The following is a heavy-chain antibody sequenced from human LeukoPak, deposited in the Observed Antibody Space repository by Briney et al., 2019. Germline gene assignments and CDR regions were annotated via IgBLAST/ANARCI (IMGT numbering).Heavy chain of an antibody. J-gene: IGHJ3*02. CDR1: GYTLTELS. D-gene: IGHD3-10*01. V-gene: IGHV1-24*01. Sequence: ASVKVSCKVSGYTLTELSMHWVRQAPGKGLEWMGGFDPEDGETIYAQKFQGRVTMTEDTSTDTAYMELSSLRSEDTAVYYCATEATARGAFDIWGHGTMVTVSS. CDR2: FDPEDGET. CDR3: ATEATARGAFDI.